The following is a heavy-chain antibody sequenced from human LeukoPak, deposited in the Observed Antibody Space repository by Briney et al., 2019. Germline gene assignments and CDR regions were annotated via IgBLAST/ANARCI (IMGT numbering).Heavy chain of an antibody. CDR3: ARGSALEWLLYGYYYYGMDV. V-gene: IGHV1-8*01. CDR1: GYTFTSYD. J-gene: IGHJ6*02. CDR2: MNPNSGNT. D-gene: IGHD3-3*01. Sequence: ASVKVSCKASGYTFTSYDINWVRQATGQGLEWMGLMNPNSGNTGYAQKFQGRVTMTRNTSISTAYMELSSLRSEDTAVYYCARGSALEWLLYGYYYYGMDVWGQGTTVTVSS.